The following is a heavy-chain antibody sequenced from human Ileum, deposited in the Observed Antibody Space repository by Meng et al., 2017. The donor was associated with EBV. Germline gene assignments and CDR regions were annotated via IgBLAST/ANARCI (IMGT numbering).Heavy chain of an antibody. Sequence: QVQLVQSGAEVKKPGASVKVSCKASGYTFTSYALHWVRQAPGQRLEWMGWINAGNGDTKYSQNFQARVTINRDTSANTAYMELSSLRYEDTAVYYCARDRKTIWSTNPYNAVDVWGQGTTVTVSS. CDR3: ARDRKTIWSTNPYNAVDV. D-gene: IGHD3-10*01. CDR2: INAGNGDT. CDR1: GYTFTSYA. J-gene: IGHJ6*02. V-gene: IGHV1-3*01.